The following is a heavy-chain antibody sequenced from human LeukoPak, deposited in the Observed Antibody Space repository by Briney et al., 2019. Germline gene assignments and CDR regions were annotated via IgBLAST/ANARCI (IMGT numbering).Heavy chain of an antibody. D-gene: IGHD6-13*01. CDR3: ARTGSYEAAGLHYLDY. CDR2: IYYSGST. Sequence: SETLSLTCTVSGGSISSYYWSWIRQPPGKGLEWIGYIYYSGSTNYNPSLKSRVTISVDTSKNQFSLKLSSVTAADTAVYYCARTGSYEAAGLHYLDYWGQGTLVTVSS. V-gene: IGHV4-59*01. J-gene: IGHJ4*02. CDR1: GGSISSYY.